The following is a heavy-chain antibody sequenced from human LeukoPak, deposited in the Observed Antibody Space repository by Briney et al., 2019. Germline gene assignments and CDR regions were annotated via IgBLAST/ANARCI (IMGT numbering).Heavy chain of an antibody. CDR3: ASSLRSFDY. CDR2: INHSGST. J-gene: IGHJ4*02. D-gene: IGHD5/OR15-5a*01. CDR1: GGSFSGYY. V-gene: IGHV4-34*01. Sequence: SETLSLTCAVYGGSFSGYYWSWIRQPPGKGLEWIGEINHSGSTNYNPSLKSRVTISVDTSKNQFSLKLSSVTAADTAVYYCASSLRSFDYWGQGTLVTVSS.